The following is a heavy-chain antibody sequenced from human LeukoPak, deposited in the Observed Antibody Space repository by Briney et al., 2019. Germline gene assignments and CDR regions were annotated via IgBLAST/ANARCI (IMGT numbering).Heavy chain of an antibody. V-gene: IGHV4-59*01. J-gene: IGHJ4*02. CDR1: SGSISSYY. D-gene: IGHD3-10*01. CDR3: ATYPFRGATHYFDY. CDR2: IYYSGST. Sequence: SETLSLTCTVSSGSISSYYWSWIRQPPGKGLEWIAYIYYSGSTNYNPSLKSRVTISVDTSKNQFSLKLSSVTAADTAVYYCATYPFRGATHYFDYWGQGILVTVSS.